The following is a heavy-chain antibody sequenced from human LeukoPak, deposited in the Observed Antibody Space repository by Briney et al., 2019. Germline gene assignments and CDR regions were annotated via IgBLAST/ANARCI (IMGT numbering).Heavy chain of an antibody. V-gene: IGHV3-30*18. CDR1: GFTFSSYG. CDR3: AKQGDSGYAPG. Sequence: PGGSLRLSCAASGFTFSSYGMHWVRQDPGKGLEWVAVIPYDGSNKYYADSVKGRFTISRDNSKNTLYPQMNSLRAEDTAVYYCAKQGDSGYAPGWGQGTLVTVSS. J-gene: IGHJ4*02. D-gene: IGHD5-12*01. CDR2: IPYDGSNK.